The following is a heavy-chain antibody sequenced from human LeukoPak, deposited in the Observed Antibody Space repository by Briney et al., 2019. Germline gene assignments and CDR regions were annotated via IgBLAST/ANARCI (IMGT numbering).Heavy chain of an antibody. J-gene: IGHJ4*02. CDR2: ISSSGSTI. D-gene: IGHD1-26*01. Sequence: GGSLRLSCAASGFTFSSYEMNWVRQAPGKGLEWVSYISSSGSTIYYADSVKGRFTISRDNAKNSLYLQMNSLRAEDTAVYYCAREGSYSNVDYWAREPWSPSPQ. CDR1: GFTFSSYE. CDR3: AREGSYSNVDY. V-gene: IGHV3-48*03.